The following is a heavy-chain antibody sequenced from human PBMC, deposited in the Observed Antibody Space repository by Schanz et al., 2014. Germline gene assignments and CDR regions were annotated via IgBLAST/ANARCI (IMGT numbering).Heavy chain of an antibody. CDR2: MNSKTRNT. D-gene: IGHD6-13*01. V-gene: IGHV1-8*01. CDR3: ARDGEAAAGCDY. Sequence: QVQLVQSGAEVKKPGASVKVSCKASGYTFTSYDINWVRQATGQGLEWMGWMNSKTRNTGYAQRFQGRVTMTRNTSITTAYLELSSLRSGDTAVYYCARDGEAAAGCDYWGQGTLVTVSS. J-gene: IGHJ4*02. CDR1: GYTFTSYD.